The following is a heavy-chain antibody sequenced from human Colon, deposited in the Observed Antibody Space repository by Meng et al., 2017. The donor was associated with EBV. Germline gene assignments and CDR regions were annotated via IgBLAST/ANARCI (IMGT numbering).Heavy chain of an antibody. CDR3: TRHTAYSQGY. Sequence: QVQLQESGPGLVKPSGTLSLTCAVSDGSLSSTNWWSWVRQPPGKGLEWIGQIDYRENPYYSPSLRSRVTISVDKSKNQVSLNLNSVTAADTAIYYCTRHTAYSQGYWGQGTLVTVAS. V-gene: IGHV4-4*02. CDR1: DGSLSSTNW. CDR2: IDYRENP. D-gene: IGHD4-11*01. J-gene: IGHJ4*02.